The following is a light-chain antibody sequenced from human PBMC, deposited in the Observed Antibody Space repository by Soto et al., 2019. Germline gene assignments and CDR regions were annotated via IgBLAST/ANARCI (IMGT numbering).Light chain of an antibody. J-gene: IGLJ2*01. CDR1: SSDVGGYNY. V-gene: IGLV2-14*01. CDR2: DVS. CDR3: SEYTSSSIFVV. Sequence: QSALTQPASVSGSPGQSITISCTGTSSDVGGYNYVSWYQQHPGKAPKLMIYDVSNRPSGVSNRFSGSKSGNTASLTISGLQAEDEADYYCSEYTSSSIFVVFGGGTKLTV.